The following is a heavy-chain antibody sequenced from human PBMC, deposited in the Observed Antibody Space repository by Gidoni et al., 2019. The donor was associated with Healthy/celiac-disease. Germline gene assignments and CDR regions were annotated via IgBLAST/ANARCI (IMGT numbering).Heavy chain of an antibody. CDR3: ARAGIQFSYDDAFDI. J-gene: IGHJ3*02. D-gene: IGHD3-22*01. CDR2: IYSGGST. CDR1: GFTVSSNY. Sequence: EVQLVESGGGLIQPGGSLILSCAASGFTVSSNYMSWVRQAPGKGLEWVSVIYSGGSTYYADSVKGRFTISRDNSKNTLYLQMNSLRAEDTAVYYCARAGIQFSYDDAFDIWGQGTMVTVSS. V-gene: IGHV3-53*01.